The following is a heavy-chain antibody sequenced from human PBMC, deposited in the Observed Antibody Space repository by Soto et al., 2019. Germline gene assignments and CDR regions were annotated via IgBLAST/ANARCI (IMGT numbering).Heavy chain of an antibody. CDR3: ATDIAAAPNWFDP. V-gene: IGHV3-33*01. D-gene: IGHD6-13*01. J-gene: IGHJ5*02. CDR1: GFTFSSYG. Sequence: QVQLVESGGGVVQPGRSLRLSCAASGFTFSSYGMHWVRQAPGKGLEWVAVIWYDGSNKYYADSVKGRFTISRDNSKNTLYLQMNSLRAEDTAVYYCATDIAAAPNWFDPWGQGTLVTVSS. CDR2: IWYDGSNK.